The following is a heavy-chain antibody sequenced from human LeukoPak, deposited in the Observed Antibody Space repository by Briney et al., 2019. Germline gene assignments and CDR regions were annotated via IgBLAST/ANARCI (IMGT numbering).Heavy chain of an antibody. J-gene: IGHJ5*02. V-gene: IGHV1-8*01. CDR1: GYTFASYD. D-gene: IGHD5-18*01. CDR3: ARDTAMVFWFDP. CDR2: MNPNSGNT. Sequence: ASVKVSCKASGYTFASYDINWVRQATGQGLEWMGWMNPNSGNTGYAQKFQGRVTMTRNTSISTAYMELSSLRSEDTAVYYCARDTAMVFWFDPWGQGTLVTVSS.